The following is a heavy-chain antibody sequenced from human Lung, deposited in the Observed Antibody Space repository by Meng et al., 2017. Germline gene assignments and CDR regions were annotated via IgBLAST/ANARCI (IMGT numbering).Heavy chain of an antibody. Sequence: QGRLVQSGAEVKKPGASVKVSCKPSGYNFPDYWLHWVRRAPGPGLEWMGRIDPKSGDTHYAQRFQGRVTMTGDTSISTAYMELSGLRSDDTAMYYCARDEDISAAGKLFGDYWGQGTLVTVSS. V-gene: IGHV1-2*06. CDR3: ARDEDISAAGKLFGDY. CDR1: GYNFPDYW. D-gene: IGHD6-13*01. CDR2: IDPKSGDT. J-gene: IGHJ4*02.